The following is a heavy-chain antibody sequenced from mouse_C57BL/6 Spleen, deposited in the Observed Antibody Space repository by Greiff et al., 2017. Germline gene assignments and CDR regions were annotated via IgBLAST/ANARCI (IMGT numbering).Heavy chain of an antibody. V-gene: IGHV5-9-1*02. CDR1: GFTFSSYA. CDR3: TRGDGYSPFDY. Sequence: DVKLVESGAGLVKPGGSLKLSCAASGFTFSSYAMSWVRQTPEKRLEWVAYISSGGDYIYYADTVKGRFTISRDNARNTLYLQMSSLKSEDTAMYYCTRGDGYSPFDYWGQGTTLTVSS. J-gene: IGHJ2*01. D-gene: IGHD2-3*01. CDR2: ISSGGDYI.